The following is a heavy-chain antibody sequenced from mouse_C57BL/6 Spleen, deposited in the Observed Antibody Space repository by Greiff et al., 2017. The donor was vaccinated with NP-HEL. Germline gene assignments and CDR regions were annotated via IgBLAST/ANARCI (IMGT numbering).Heavy chain of an antibody. CDR3: AREKPVVGGAMDY. V-gene: IGHV1-72*01. J-gene: IGHJ4*01. D-gene: IGHD1-1*01. CDR2: IDPNSGGT. Sequence: KQRPGRGLEWIGRIDPNSGGTKYNEKFKSKATLTVDKPSSTAYMQLSSLTSEDSAVYYCAREKPVVGGAMDYWGQGTSVTVSS.